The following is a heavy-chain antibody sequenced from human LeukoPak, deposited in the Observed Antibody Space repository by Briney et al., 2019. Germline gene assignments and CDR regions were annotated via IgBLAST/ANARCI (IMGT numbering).Heavy chain of an antibody. V-gene: IGHV3-72*01. J-gene: IGHJ4*02. CDR2: IRNKARSYST. CDR3: TSVSAGLVEY. Sequence: PGGSLRLSCGAPRFDFSEHWMDWVRQAPRKGLEWVGRIRNKARSYSTEYAASVRGRFIISRDDSKNLLYLQMNSLKTEDTAVYYCTSVSAGLVEYWGQGSLVIVSS. CDR1: RFDFSEHW.